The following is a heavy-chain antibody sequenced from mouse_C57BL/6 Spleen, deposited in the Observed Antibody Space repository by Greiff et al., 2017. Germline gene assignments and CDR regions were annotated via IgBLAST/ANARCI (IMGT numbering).Heavy chain of an antibody. V-gene: IGHV1-82*01. CDR2: IYPGDGDT. CDR3: ANDGYFDY. Sequence: VQLQQSGPELVKPGASVKISCKASGYAFSSSWMNWVKQRPGKGLEWIGRIYPGDGDTNYNGKFKGKATLTVDKSSSTAYMELRSLTSEDSAVYYCANDGYFDYWGQGTTLTVSS. J-gene: IGHJ2*01. CDR1: GYAFSSSW.